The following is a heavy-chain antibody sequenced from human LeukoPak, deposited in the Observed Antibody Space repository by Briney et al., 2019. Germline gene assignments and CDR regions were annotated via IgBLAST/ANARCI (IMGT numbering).Heavy chain of an antibody. J-gene: IGHJ4*02. V-gene: IGHV1-69*04. Sequence: ASVKVSCKASGGTFSSYAISWVRQAPGQGLEWMGRIIPILGIANYAQKFQGRVTITADKSTSTAYMELSSLRSEDTAVYYCARVPGPTSEWTDYWGQGTLVTVSS. CDR1: GGTFSSYA. CDR3: ARVPGPTSEWTDY. D-gene: IGHD2-8*01. CDR2: IIPILGIA.